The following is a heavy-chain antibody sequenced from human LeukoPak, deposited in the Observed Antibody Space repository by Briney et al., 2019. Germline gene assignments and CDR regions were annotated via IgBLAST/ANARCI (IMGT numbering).Heavy chain of an antibody. CDR3: ARNNIGTRTYDY. J-gene: IGHJ4*02. Sequence: SETLSLTYTVSGGSISSSSYYWGWIRQPPGKGLDWIGNIYYSGSTYYNPSLKSRVTISVDTSKNQFSLKLTSVTAADTAVYYCARNNIGTRTYDYWGQGTLVTVSS. D-gene: IGHD1/OR15-1a*01. CDR2: IYYSGST. CDR1: GGSISSSSYY. V-gene: IGHV4-39*01.